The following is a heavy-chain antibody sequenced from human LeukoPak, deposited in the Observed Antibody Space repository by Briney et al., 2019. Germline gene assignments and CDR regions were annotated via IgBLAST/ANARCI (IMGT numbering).Heavy chain of an antibody. Sequence: SETLSLTCTVSGGSINNGGYYWSWIRQHPGKGLEWIGYIYYSGSSYYNPSLRSRVTISVDTSKNQFSLKLSSVTAADTAVYYCASSNKIAVADRGYFDYWGQGTLVTVSS. CDR2: IYYSGSS. J-gene: IGHJ4*02. CDR1: GGSINNGGYY. V-gene: IGHV4-30-4*01. D-gene: IGHD6-19*01. CDR3: ASSNKIAVADRGYFDY.